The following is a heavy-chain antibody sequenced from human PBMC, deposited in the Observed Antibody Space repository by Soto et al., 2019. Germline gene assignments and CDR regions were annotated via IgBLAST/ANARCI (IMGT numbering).Heavy chain of an antibody. CDR3: AGNIGYCSSTSCYPGPRTYYYYYGMDV. CDR2: ISSSSSYI. J-gene: IGHJ6*02. Sequence: GGSLRLSCAASGFTFSSYSMNWVRQAPGKGLEWVSSISSSSSYIYYADSVKGRFTISRDNAKNSLYPQMNSLRAEDTAVYYCAGNIGYCSSTSCYPGPRTYYYYYGMDVWGQGTTVTVSS. CDR1: GFTFSSYS. D-gene: IGHD2-2*01. V-gene: IGHV3-21*01.